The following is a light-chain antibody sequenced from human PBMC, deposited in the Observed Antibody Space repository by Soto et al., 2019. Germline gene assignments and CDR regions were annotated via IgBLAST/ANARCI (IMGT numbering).Light chain of an antibody. CDR2: GTS. J-gene: IGKJ4*01. CDR3: QQFYSPVLS. CDR1: QNIAEF. Sequence: VQMTQSPSSLSASIGDRVTLTCRASQNIAEFLNWYQVKSDKGPKLLIYGTSTLQSGVPSRFSGGGSGTEFTLTISNLHPEDFAVYYCQQFYSPVLSFGGGTRVELK. V-gene: IGKV1-39*01.